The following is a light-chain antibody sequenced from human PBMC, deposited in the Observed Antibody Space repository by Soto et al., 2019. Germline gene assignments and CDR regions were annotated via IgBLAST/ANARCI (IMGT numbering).Light chain of an antibody. CDR1: GSHVGGYDY. J-gene: IGLJ1*01. V-gene: IGLV2-14*01. Sequence: QSVLTQPASVSGAPGLSITIFCTGTGSHVGGYDYVSWYQHHPGKAPKVMIYEVTNRPSGVSNRFSGSKSGNTASLTISGLLAEDEADYYCSSYTSSSTYVFGTGTKVTVL. CDR2: EVT. CDR3: SSYTSSSTYV.